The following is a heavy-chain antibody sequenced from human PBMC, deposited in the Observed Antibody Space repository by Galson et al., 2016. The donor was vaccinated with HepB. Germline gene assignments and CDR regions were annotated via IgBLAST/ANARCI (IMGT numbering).Heavy chain of an antibody. J-gene: IGHJ5*02. D-gene: IGHD2-21*02. CDR1: GYTFTSLD. CDR3: AVTGFFIWFDP. Sequence: SVKVSCKASGYTFTSLDINWVRQAIGQGLEWMGWMNPNSGTTNYAQMFQGRVTMTRSTATSTAYMELSSLRPEDTAVYYCAVTGFFIWFDPWGQGTLVTVSS. CDR2: MNPNSGTT. V-gene: IGHV1-8*01.